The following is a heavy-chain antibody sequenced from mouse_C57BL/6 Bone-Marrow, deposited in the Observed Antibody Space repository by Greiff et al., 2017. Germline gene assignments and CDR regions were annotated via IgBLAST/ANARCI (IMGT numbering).Heavy chain of an antibody. J-gene: IGHJ1*03. Sequence: QVQLKESGAELVKPGASVKMSCKASGYTFTTYPIEWMKQNHGKSLEWIGNFHPYNDDTKYNEKFKGKATLTVEKSSSTVYLELSRLTSDDSAVYYCAKGHYYGSRVDFDVWGTGTTVTVSS. CDR3: AKGHYYGSRVDFDV. D-gene: IGHD1-1*01. V-gene: IGHV1-47*01. CDR1: GYTFTTYP. CDR2: FHPYNDDT.